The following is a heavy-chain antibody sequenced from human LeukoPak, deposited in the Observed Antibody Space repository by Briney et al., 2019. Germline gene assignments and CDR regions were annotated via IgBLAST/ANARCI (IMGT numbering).Heavy chain of an antibody. D-gene: IGHD6-13*01. CDR1: GMTFSHRW. CDR3: AKSRGLIAAATY. Sequence: GGSLRLSCAASGMTFSHRWMHWVRQAPGKGLEWVSAISGSGGSTYYADSVKGRFTISRDNSKNTLYLQMNSLRAEDTAVYYCAKSRGLIAAATYWGQGTLVTVSS. J-gene: IGHJ4*02. CDR2: ISGSGGST. V-gene: IGHV3-23*01.